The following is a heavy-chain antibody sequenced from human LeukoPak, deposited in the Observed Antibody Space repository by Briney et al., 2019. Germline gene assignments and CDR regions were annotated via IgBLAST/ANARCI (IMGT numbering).Heavy chain of an antibody. Sequence: GGSLRLSCAASGIIFSSYGMSWVRQAPGKGLEWVAGISGSGVTAYYADSVKGRFTISRDNSKNTLYLQVNSLRAEDTAVYHCAKDRVGAMFYFDYWGQGTLVTVCS. J-gene: IGHJ4*02. CDR1: GIIFSSYG. CDR2: ISGSGVTA. D-gene: IGHD1-26*01. CDR3: AKDRVGAMFYFDY. V-gene: IGHV3-23*01.